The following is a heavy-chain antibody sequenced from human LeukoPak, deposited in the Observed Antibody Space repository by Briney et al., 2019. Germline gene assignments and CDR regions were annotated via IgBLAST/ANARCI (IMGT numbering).Heavy chain of an antibody. V-gene: IGHV1-8*01. CDR3: ARGXXAYYDFWSGYYYYGMDV. CDR1: GYTFTSYD. Sequence: ASVKVSCKASGYTFTSYDINWVRQATGQGLEWXXXXXXXXXNTGYAQKFQGXXXMXRXXSISTAYMELSSLRSEDTAVYYCARGXXAYYDFWSGYYYYGMDVWGQGTTVTVSS. D-gene: IGHD3-3*01. J-gene: IGHJ6*02. CDR2: XXXXXXNT.